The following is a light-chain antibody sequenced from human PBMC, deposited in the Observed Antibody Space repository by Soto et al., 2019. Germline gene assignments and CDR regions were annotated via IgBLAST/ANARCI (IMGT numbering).Light chain of an antibody. J-gene: IGKJ1*01. CDR3: QQRSNWPTT. V-gene: IGKV3-11*01. CDR2: DAS. CDR1: QRVSSSY. Sequence: ILLPQSPAPLSLSPGERATLSRRASQRVSSSYLAWYQQKPGQAPRLLIYDASNRATGIPARFSGSGSGTDFTLTISSLQPEDFAVYYCQQRSNWPTTFGQGTKVDIK.